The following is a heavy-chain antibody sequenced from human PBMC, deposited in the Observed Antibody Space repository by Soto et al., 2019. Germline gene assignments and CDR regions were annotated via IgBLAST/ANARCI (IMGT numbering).Heavy chain of an antibody. CDR1: GFTFSNYA. Sequence: EVKILESGGGLVQPGGSLRLSCAASGFTFSNYAMSWVRQGPGKGLEWVSGISRSGLTAFYADSVKGRFTISRDNSKNTLSLQMSSLGAEDTAVDFCVDLPYFYDRRAHDTLYIWGQGTLVTVSS. CDR3: VDLPYFYDRRAHDTLYI. V-gene: IGHV3-23*01. D-gene: IGHD3-22*01. J-gene: IGHJ3*02. CDR2: ISRSGLTA.